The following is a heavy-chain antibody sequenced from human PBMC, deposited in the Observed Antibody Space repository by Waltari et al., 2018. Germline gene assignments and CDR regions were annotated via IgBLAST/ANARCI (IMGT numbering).Heavy chain of an antibody. Sequence: EVQLVESGGGLVKPGGSLRLSCAASGFTFSNAWMSWVRQAPGKGLEWVGRIKSKTDGGTTDYAAPVKGRFTISRDESKNTLYLQMNSLKTEDTAVYDCTTIPVERAAREGWWGQGTLVTVSS. D-gene: IGHD6-6*01. CDR2: IKSKTDGGTT. J-gene: IGHJ4*02. CDR1: GFTFSNAW. CDR3: TTIPVERAAREGW. V-gene: IGHV3-15*01.